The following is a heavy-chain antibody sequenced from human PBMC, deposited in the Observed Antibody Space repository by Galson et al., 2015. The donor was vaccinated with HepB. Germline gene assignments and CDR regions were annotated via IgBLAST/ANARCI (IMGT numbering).Heavy chain of an antibody. V-gene: IGHV1-18*01. CDR1: GYTLSSYS. CDR3: ATGDRYYYDSRAFDI. D-gene: IGHD3-22*01. J-gene: IGHJ3*02. CDR2: INPYKRNT. Sequence: SVKVSCKASGYTLSSYSITWVRQAPGQGLEWMGWINPYKRNTNYARHLQGRVTMTTDTSTSTAYMELSSLRSEDTAVYYCATGDRYYYDSRAFDIWGQGTMVTVSS.